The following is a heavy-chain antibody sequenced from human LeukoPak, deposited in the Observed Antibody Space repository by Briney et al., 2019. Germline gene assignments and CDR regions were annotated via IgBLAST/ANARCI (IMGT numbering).Heavy chain of an antibody. CDR1: GFTFSLYA. J-gene: IGHJ6*03. V-gene: IGHV3-30*02. CDR2: IRSDGRTQ. Sequence: HPGGSLRLSCTTSGFTFSLYAMHWVRQAPGKGLEWVAFIRSDGRTQYYTDSVKGRFTISGDTSQNTLFLQMNSLKPEDSAVYFCAKDQDNTGYDYGYYFYMDVWGKGTTVTVAS. CDR3: AKDQDNTGYDYGYYFYMDV. D-gene: IGHD5-12*01.